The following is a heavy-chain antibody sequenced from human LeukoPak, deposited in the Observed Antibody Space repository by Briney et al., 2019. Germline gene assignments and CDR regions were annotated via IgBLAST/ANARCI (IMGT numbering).Heavy chain of an antibody. J-gene: IGHJ6*02. D-gene: IGHD5-12*01. CDR1: GFTVSSNY. Sequence: GGSLRLSCAASGFTVSSNYMTWVRQAPGKGLEWVSYISESTSHIYYADSVKGRFTISRDNAKNSLYLQMNSLRAEDTAIYYCARDRAVKARIGGMDVWGQGTTVIVSS. V-gene: IGHV3-21*06. CDR2: ISESTSHI. CDR3: ARDRAVKARIGGMDV.